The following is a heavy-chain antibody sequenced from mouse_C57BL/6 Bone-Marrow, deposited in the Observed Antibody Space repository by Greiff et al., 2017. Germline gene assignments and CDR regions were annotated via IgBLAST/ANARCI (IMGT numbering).Heavy chain of an antibody. Sequence: VQLKQSGPELVKPGASVKISCKASGYTFTDYYMNWVKQSHGKSLEWIGDINPNNGGTSYNQKFKGKATLTVDKSSSTAYMELRSLTSEDSAVYYCASVYYYGSLSYAMDYWGQGTSVTVSS. CDR1: GYTFTDYY. V-gene: IGHV1-26*01. CDR2: INPNNGGT. CDR3: ASVYYYGSLSYAMDY. J-gene: IGHJ4*01. D-gene: IGHD1-1*01.